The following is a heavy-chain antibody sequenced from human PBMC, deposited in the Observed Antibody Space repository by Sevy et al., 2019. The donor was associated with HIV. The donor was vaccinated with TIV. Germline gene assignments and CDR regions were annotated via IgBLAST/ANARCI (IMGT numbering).Heavy chain of an antibody. CDR2: INPNSGGT. CDR1: GYTFTDYY. Sequence: ASVKVSCKASGYTFTDYYMYWVRQAPGQGLEWMGWINPNSGGTNYAQKIQGRVTMTRDTSISTAYMELSRLRSDDTAMYYCARDPSRAAEGWFDPWGQGTLVTVSS. V-gene: IGHV1-2*02. J-gene: IGHJ5*02. D-gene: IGHD6-13*01. CDR3: ARDPSRAAEGWFDP.